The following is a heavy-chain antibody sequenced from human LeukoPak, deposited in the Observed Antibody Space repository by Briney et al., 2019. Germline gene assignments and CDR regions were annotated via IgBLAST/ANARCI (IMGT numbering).Heavy chain of an antibody. CDR3: ARQGGYDSGSYYWFDY. Sequence: PSETLSLTCTVSGGSISNYYWSWIPQPPGKGPEGFGSIYYSGSTYYNPSLKSRVTISEDTSKNHFSLKLSSVTAADTAVYYCARQGGYDSGSYYWFDYWGQGTLVTVSS. D-gene: IGHD3-10*01. J-gene: IGHJ4*02. V-gene: IGHV4-39*01. CDR1: GGSISNYY. CDR2: IYYSGST.